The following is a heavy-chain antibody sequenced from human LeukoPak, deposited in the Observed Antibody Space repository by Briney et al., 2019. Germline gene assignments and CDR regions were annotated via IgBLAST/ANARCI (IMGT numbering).Heavy chain of an antibody. D-gene: IGHD2-15*01. CDR1: GGTFSSYA. J-gene: IGHJ4*02. Sequence: EASVKVSCKASGGTFSSYAISWVRQAPGQGLEGMGGIIPIFGTANYAQKFQGRVTITADKSTSTAYMELSSLRSEDTAVYYCARDRRGYCSGGSCYWGNFDYWGQGTLVTVSS. CDR3: ARDRRGYCSGGSCYWGNFDY. CDR2: IIPIFGTA. V-gene: IGHV1-69*06.